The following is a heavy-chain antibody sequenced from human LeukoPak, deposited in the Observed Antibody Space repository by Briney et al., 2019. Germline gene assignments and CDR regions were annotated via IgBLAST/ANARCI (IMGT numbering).Heavy chain of an antibody. Sequence: PSETLSLTCTVSGASISSYYWTWLRQPPGKGLEWIGYIYYTGTTNYNPSLKSRVTISVDTSKNQFSLRLSSVTAADTAVYYCARERGYSSSSIDYWGQGTLVTVSS. CDR3: ARERGYSSSSIDY. CDR1: GASISSYY. CDR2: IYYTGTT. J-gene: IGHJ4*02. V-gene: IGHV4-59*01. D-gene: IGHD6-6*01.